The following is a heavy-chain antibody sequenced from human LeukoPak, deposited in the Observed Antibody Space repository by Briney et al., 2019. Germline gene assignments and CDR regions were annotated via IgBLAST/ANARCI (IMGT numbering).Heavy chain of an antibody. CDR2: ISGSGGST. D-gene: IGHD3-9*01. Sequence: GGSLRLSCAASGFTFSSYGMSWVRQPPGKGLEWVSAISGSGGSTYYADSVKGRFAISRDNSKNTLYLQMNSLRVEDTAVYYCEKGSYELVTSGYYFDYWGQGTLVTVSS. CDR3: EKGSYELVTSGYYFDY. V-gene: IGHV3-23*01. J-gene: IGHJ4*02. CDR1: GFTFSSYG.